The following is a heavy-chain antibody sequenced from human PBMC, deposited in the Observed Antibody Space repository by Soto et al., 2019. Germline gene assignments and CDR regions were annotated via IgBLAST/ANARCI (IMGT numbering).Heavy chain of an antibody. CDR3: SRVSLVGPSGGRYFDY. V-gene: IGHV3-72*01. CDR2: IKNKANSYTT. Sequence: EVQLVESGGGLVQPGGSLRLSCAASGITFSAHYMDWVRQAPGKGLEWVGRIKNKANSYTTEYAASVEGRFTISREDSQNSLYLQMNSLKTEDTAVYYCSRVSLVGPSGGRYFDYWGQGSQVAVSS. CDR1: GITFSAHY. J-gene: IGHJ4*02. D-gene: IGHD1-26*01.